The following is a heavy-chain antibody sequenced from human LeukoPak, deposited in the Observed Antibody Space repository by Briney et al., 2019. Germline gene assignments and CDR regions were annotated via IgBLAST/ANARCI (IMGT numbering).Heavy chain of an antibody. CDR3: ARGASRSFDY. CDR1: GYTFTSYG. Sequence: GESLKISCKASGYTFTSYGISWVRQAPGQGLEWMGWISAYNGNTNYAQKLQGRVTLTRDTSLSTAYMELSCLRSEDTAVYYCARGASRSFDYWGQGTLVTVSS. CDR2: ISAYNGNT. J-gene: IGHJ4*02. V-gene: IGHV1-18*01.